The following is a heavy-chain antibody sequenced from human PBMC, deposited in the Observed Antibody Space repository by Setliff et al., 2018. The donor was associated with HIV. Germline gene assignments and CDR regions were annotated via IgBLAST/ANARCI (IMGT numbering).Heavy chain of an antibody. CDR3: ASTSSTKTLPDAFDI. Sequence: ASVKVSCKASGGAFSSYAISWVRQAPGQGLEWMGGIIPILGIANYAQKFQGRVTITADKSTSTAYMELSSLRSEDTAVYYCASTSSTKTLPDAFDIWGQGTMVTVSS. J-gene: IGHJ3*02. D-gene: IGHD2-2*01. V-gene: IGHV1-69*10. CDR1: GGAFSSYA. CDR2: IIPILGIA.